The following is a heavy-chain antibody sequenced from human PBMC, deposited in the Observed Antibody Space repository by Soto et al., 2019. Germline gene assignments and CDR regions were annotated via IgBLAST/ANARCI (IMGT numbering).Heavy chain of an antibody. J-gene: IGHJ4*02. CDR3: XXRRRGSYFDY. D-gene: IGHD3-16*01. V-gene: IGHV2-5*02. CDR1: GFSLSTSGVG. CDR2: IYWDDDK. Sequence: QITLKESGPTLVKPTQTLTLTCTFSGFSLSTSGVGVGWIRQPPGKALEWLALIYWDDDKRYSPSLKSRLTITKDTSKNQVVLTMTNMDXVDTATXYCXXRRRGSYFDYWGQGTLVTVSS.